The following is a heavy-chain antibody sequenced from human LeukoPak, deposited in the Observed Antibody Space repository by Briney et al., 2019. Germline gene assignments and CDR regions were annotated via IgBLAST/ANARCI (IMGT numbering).Heavy chain of an antibody. CDR1: GFTVSSNY. D-gene: IGHD3-9*01. J-gene: IGHJ6*02. CDR2: IYSGGST. CDR3: ARDQARYYDILTGYYTPYYYYGMDV. V-gene: IGHV3-66*01. Sequence: GGSLRLSCAASGFTVSSNYMSWVRQAPGKGLEWVSVIYSGGSTYYADSVKGRFTISRDNSKNTLYLQMNSLRAEDTAVYYCARDQARYYDILTGYYTPYYYYGMDVWGQGTTVTVSS.